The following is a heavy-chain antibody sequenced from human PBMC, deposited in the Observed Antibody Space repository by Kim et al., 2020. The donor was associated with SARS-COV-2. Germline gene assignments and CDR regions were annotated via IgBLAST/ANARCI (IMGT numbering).Heavy chain of an antibody. CDR2: INPADSAT. Sequence: GESLKISCKGSGYRFTTSRIGWVRQMPGKGLEWMGVINPADSATRYSPSFQGQVTISADKSITTAYLQWSSLKASDTAIYYCARLRADGYNMDYAMDVLCQGTTVTVS. V-gene: IGHV5-51*01. CDR1: GYRFTTSR. J-gene: IGHJ6*02. D-gene: IGHD1-1*01. CDR3: ARLRADGYNMDYAMDV.